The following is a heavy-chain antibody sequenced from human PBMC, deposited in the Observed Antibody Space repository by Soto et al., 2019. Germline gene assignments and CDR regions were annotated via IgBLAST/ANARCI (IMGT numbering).Heavy chain of an antibody. J-gene: IGHJ4*02. Sequence: QVKLHESGPGLVKPSQTLSLTCTVSGGSISSGGYYWSWARQHPGKGLEWIGYIYYSGSTYYNPSLKSRVTISVDTSKNQFSLKLSSVTAADTAVYYCARWYDYVWGSYRSNYFDYWGQGTLVTVSS. CDR1: GGSISSGGYY. V-gene: IGHV4-31*03. CDR2: IYYSGST. CDR3: ARWYDYVWGSYRSNYFDY. D-gene: IGHD3-16*02.